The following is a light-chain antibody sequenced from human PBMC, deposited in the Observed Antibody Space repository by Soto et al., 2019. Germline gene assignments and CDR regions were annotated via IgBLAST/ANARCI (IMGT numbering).Light chain of an antibody. J-gene: IGLJ1*01. CDR2: DVS. CDR3: SSFAGSNNFPYV. CDR1: SSDVGGYNY. Sequence: QSVLNHPASVSGSPGQAITISCTGTSSDVGGYNYVSWYQQHPGKAPKLMIYDVSNRPSGVSNRFSGSKSGNTASLTISGLQAEDEADYYCSSFAGSNNFPYVFGTGTKVTVL. V-gene: IGLV2-14*01.